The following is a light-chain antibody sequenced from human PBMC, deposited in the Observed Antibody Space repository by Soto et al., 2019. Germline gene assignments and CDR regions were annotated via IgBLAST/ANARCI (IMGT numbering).Light chain of an antibody. CDR3: QRYDSDPA. V-gene: IGKV1-27*01. CDR1: PGISNY. J-gene: IGKJ1*01. CDR2: AAS. Sequence: DIQMTQSHSSLSASVGDRVTITCRASPGISNYLAWYQQRPMKVPKLLIYAASTLQSGVPSRFSGSGSGTEFTLTITSLQPEDVGTYYCQRYDSDPAFGQGTKVDI.